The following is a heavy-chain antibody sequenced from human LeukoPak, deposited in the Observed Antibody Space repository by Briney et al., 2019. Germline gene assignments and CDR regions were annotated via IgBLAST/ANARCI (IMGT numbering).Heavy chain of an antibody. CDR2: IHYTGNT. CDR1: GGSISSYY. Sequence: SETLSLTCTVSGGSISSYYWSVIRRSPEKGLEWIGYIHYTGNTNYNPSLKSRVTILLDASKNQFSLNLYSVAAADTAVYYCAGSPNPYYFDFWGQGSLVTVSS. J-gene: IGHJ4*02. CDR3: AGSPNPYYFDF. D-gene: IGHD6-19*01. V-gene: IGHV4-59*01.